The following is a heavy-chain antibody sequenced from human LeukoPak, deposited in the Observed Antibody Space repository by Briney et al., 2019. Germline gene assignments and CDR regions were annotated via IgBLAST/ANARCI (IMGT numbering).Heavy chain of an antibody. CDR3: ARASLLWFGELSSWFDP. CDR2: INAGNGNT. V-gene: IGHV1-3*01. J-gene: IGHJ5*02. D-gene: IGHD3-10*01. CDR1: GYTFTSYA. Sequence: ASVKVSCKASGYTFTSYAMHWVRQAPGQRLEWMGWINAGNGNTKYSQKFQGRVTITRDTSASTAYMELSSLRSEDTAVYYCARASLLWFGELSSWFDPRGQGTLVTVSS.